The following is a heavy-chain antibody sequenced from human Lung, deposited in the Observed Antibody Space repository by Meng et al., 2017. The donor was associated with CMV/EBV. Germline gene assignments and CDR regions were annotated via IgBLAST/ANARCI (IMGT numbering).Heavy chain of an antibody. D-gene: IGHD2-2*01. J-gene: IGHJ5*01. Sequence: ASXXVSXKASGYTFTSYYMHWVRQAPGQGLEWMGIINPSGGSTSYAQKFQGRVTMTRDTSTSTVYMELSSLRSEDTAVYYCARGGTRRNWFDSWGQGTLVTVSS. V-gene: IGHV1-46*01. CDR1: GYTFTSYY. CDR2: INPSGGST. CDR3: ARGGTRRNWFDS.